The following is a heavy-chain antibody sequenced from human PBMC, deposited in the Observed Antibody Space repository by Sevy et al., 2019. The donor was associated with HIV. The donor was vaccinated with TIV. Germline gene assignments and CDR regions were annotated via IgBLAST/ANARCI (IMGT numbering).Heavy chain of an antibody. D-gene: IGHD4-4*01. V-gene: IGHV3-43*01. CDR1: GFTFDDYT. Sequence: GGSLRLSCAASGFTFDDYTMHWVRQAPGKGLEWVSLISWDGGSKYYAESVKGRFTICGDNSKNSLYLQMNSLRTEDTALYYCAKDIISNDFYYCMDVWGQGTTVTVSS. CDR2: ISWDGGSK. CDR3: AKDIISNDFYYCMDV. J-gene: IGHJ6*02.